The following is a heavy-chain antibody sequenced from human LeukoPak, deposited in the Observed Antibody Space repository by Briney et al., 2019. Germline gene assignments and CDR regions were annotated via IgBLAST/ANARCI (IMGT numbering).Heavy chain of an antibody. CDR1: GYTFTSYG. J-gene: IGHJ4*02. V-gene: IGHV1-18*01. CDR2: ISAYNGNT. CDR3: ARDSRTDCSGGSCPFDY. Sequence: ASVKVSCEASGYTFTSYGISWVRQAPGQGLEWMGWISAYNGNTNYAQKLQGRVTMTTDTSTSTAYMELRSPRSDDTAVYYCARDSRTDCSGGSCPFDYWGQGTLVTVSS. D-gene: IGHD2-15*01.